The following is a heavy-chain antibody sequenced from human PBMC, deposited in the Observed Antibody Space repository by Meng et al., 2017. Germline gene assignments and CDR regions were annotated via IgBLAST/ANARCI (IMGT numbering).Heavy chain of an antibody. V-gene: IGHV4-61*01. J-gene: IGHJ4*02. CDR2: IHYSGSR. D-gene: IGHD3-10*01. CDR1: GGSVSSASYY. Sequence: VRVQESVPRLVRPSEPLSLTCNVFGGSVSSASYYWSWIRQPPGKGLEWIGLIHYSGSRNYNPSLKSRVTMSVDTSKNQVSLRLTSVTAADTAVYYCARFYGSGTFEVHDYWGQGTLVTVSS. CDR3: ARFYGSGTFEVHDY.